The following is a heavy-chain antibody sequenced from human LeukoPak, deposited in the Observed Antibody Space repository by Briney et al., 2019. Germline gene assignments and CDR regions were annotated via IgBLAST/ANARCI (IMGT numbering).Heavy chain of an antibody. J-gene: IGHJ6*03. CDR3: ARDQSSSSWYSWNLAHYYMDV. D-gene: IGHD6-13*01. V-gene: IGHV3-21*01. CDR2: ISSSSSYI. CDR1: GFAFDDYG. Sequence: GGSLRLSCATSGFAFDDYGMSWVRQAPGKGLEWVSSISSSSSYIYYADSVKGRFTISRDNAKNSLYLQMNSLRAEDTAVYYCARDQSSSSWYSWNLAHYYMDVWGKGTTVTVSS.